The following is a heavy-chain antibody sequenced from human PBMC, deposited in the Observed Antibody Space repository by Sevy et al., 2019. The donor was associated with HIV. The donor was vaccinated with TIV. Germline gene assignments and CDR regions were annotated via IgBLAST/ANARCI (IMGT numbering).Heavy chain of an antibody. CDR3: ARDLEFYDYGDYGPAFNPDY. CDR1: GFTFSTYG. J-gene: IGHJ4*02. CDR2: RWFDGSNE. V-gene: IGHV3-33*01. D-gene: IGHD4-17*01. Sequence: GGSLRLSCAASGFTFSTYGMHWVRRAPGKGLEWLAVRWFDGSNEYYADSVKGRFTISRDIAKNTLHLQMNSLRAEDTAVYYCARDLEFYDYGDYGPAFNPDYWGRGTLVTVSS.